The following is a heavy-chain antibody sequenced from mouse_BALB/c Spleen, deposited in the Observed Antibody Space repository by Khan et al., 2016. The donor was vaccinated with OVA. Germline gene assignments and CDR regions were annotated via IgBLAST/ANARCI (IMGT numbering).Heavy chain of an antibody. CDR2: IWSDGST. Sequence: QVQLKESGPGLVAPSQSLSITCTVSGFSLTSYGVHWVRQPPGKGLEWLVVIWSDGSTNYNSVLKSRLSISKENSKSQVFLKMNSLQTDDTAIYYCAECFDGYSALYAMDYWGQGTSVTVSS. J-gene: IGHJ4*01. V-gene: IGHV2-6*02. D-gene: IGHD2-3*01. CDR1: GFSLTSYG. CDR3: AECFDGYSALYAMDY.